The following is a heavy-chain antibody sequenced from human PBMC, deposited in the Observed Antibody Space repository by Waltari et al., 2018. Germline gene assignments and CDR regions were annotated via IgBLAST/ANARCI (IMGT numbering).Heavy chain of an antibody. CDR3: AREVYYDSSGYYYSGWFDP. CDR1: GYTFTSYA. Sequence: QVQLVQSGAEVKKPGASVKVSCKASGYTFTSYAMHWVRQAPGQRLEWMGWINAGNGNTKYSQEFQGRVTITRGTSASTAYMELSSLRSEDMAVYYCAREVYYDSSGYYYSGWFDPWGQGTLVTVSS. D-gene: IGHD3-22*01. CDR2: INAGNGNT. V-gene: IGHV1-3*03. J-gene: IGHJ5*02.